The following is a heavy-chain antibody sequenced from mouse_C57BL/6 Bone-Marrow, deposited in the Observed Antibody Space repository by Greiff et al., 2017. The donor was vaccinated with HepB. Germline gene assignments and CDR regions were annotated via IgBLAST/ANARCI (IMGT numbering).Heavy chain of an antibody. CDR2: IYPGDGDT. CDR3: ARTAQALHYYAMDY. J-gene: IGHJ4*01. CDR1: GYAFSSSW. Sequence: QVQLKESGPELVKPGASVKISCKASGYAFSSSWMNWVKQRPGKGLEWIGRIYPGDGDTNYNGKFKGKATLTADKSSSTAYMQLSSLTSEDSAVYFCARTAQALHYYAMDYWGQGTSVTVSS. D-gene: IGHD3-2*02. V-gene: IGHV1-82*01.